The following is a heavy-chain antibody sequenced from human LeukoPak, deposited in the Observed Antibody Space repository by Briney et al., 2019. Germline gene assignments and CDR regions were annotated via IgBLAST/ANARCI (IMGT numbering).Heavy chain of an antibody. CDR1: GFTFTSSA. Sequence: ASVKVSCKASGFTFTSSATQWVRQARGQRLEWIGWIVVGSGNTNYAQKFQGRVTMTRDTSISTAYMELSRLRSDDTAVYYCARDLEPYYYYYMYVWGKGTTVSVSS. V-gene: IGHV1-58*02. J-gene: IGHJ6*03. CDR3: ARDLEPYYYYYMYV. CDR2: IVVGSGNT. D-gene: IGHD1-1*01.